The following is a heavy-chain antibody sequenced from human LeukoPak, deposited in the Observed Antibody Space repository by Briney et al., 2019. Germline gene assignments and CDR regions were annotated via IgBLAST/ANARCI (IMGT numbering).Heavy chain of an antibody. J-gene: IGHJ4*02. CDR2: ISYDGSNK. CDR1: GFTFSSYG. CDR3: ARAPYGSGSYNYFDY. Sequence: GGSLRLSCAASGFTFSSYGMHWVRQAPGKGLEWVAVISYDGSNKYYADSVKGRFTISRDNSKNTLYLQMNSLRPEDTALYYCARAPYGSGSYNYFDYWGQGTLVTVSS. D-gene: IGHD3-10*01. V-gene: IGHV3-30*03.